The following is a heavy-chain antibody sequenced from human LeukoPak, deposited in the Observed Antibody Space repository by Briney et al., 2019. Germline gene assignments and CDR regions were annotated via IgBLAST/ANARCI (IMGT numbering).Heavy chain of an antibody. CDR1: GGSISSYY. Sequence: SETLSLTCTVSGGSISSYYWSWIRQPAGKGLEWIGRISASGSTNYAPSLRSRVTMSVDTSTNQFSLKLSSVTAADTAVYYCAKILGSGVWYGFDIWGQGTMVTVSS. V-gene: IGHV4-4*07. D-gene: IGHD2-21*01. CDR3: AKILGSGVWYGFDI. CDR2: ISASGST. J-gene: IGHJ3*02.